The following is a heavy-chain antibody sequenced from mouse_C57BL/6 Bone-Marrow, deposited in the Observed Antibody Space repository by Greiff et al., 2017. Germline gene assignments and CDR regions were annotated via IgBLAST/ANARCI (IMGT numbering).Heavy chain of an antibody. V-gene: IGHV1-59*01. CDR1: GYTFTSYW. CDR3: ARIGVYFDY. Sequence: QVQLQQPGAELVRPGTSVKLSCKASGYTFTSYWMHWVKQRPGQGLEWIGVIDPSDSYTNYNQKFKGKATLTVDTSSSTAYMQLSSLTSEDSAVYYCARIGVYFDYWGQGTTLTVSS. J-gene: IGHJ2*01. D-gene: IGHD2-14*01. CDR2: IDPSDSYT.